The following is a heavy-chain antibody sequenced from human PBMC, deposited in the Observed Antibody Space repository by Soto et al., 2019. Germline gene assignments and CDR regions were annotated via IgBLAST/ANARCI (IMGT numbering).Heavy chain of an antibody. CDR2: ISSNGGST. Sequence: GGSLRLSCSASGFTFSSYAMHWVRQAPGKGLEYVSAISSNGGSTYYADSVKGRFTISRDNSKNTLYLQMSSLRAEDTAVYYCVKSRRSPYFQHWGQGTLVTVSS. CDR1: GFTFSSYA. V-gene: IGHV3-64D*08. D-gene: IGHD1-26*01. CDR3: VKSRRSPYFQH. J-gene: IGHJ1*01.